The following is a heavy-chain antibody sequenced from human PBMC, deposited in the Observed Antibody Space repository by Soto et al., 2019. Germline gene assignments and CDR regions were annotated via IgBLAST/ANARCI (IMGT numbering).Heavy chain of an antibody. Sequence: QVQLQESGPGLVKPSQTLSLTCTVSGDSISRGSFYWSWFRHHPGKGLEWIGFIYYSGSTYYNPSLKSRVTISVDSSKNQFSLRLSSVTAADTALYSCARGPKQPGGSFYYGLDVWGQGTTVTVSS. CDR2: IYYSGST. CDR3: ARGPKQPGGSFYYGLDV. J-gene: IGHJ6*02. V-gene: IGHV4-31*03. CDR1: GDSISRGSFY.